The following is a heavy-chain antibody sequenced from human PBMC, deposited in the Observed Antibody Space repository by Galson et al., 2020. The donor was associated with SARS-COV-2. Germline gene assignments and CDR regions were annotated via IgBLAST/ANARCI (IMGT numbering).Heavy chain of an antibody. Sequence: GGSLRLSCAASGFKFRDFALSWVRQTPGRGLEWVSSISGSGSSTHYVESVKGRFTISRDNAKNTMSMQMDRLKTEDAAVYYCARGWFGDLGEDWGQGTLVTVSS. CDR1: GFKFRDFA. D-gene: IGHD3-10*01. J-gene: IGHJ1*01. V-gene: IGHV3-23*01. CDR3: ARGWFGDLGED. CDR2: ISGSGSST.